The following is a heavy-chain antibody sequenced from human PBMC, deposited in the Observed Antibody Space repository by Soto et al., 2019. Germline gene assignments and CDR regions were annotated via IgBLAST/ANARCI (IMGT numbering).Heavy chain of an antibody. D-gene: IGHD1-26*01. J-gene: IGHJ3*02. CDR3: ARGWELLTLDAFDI. V-gene: IGHV3-33*01. CDR1: GFTFSSYG. CDR2: IWYDGSNK. Sequence: QVQLVESGGGVVQPGRSLRLSCAASGFTFSSYGMHWVRQAPGKGLEWVAVIWYDGSNKYYADSVKGRSTISRDNSKNTLYLQMNSLRAEDTAVYYCARGWELLTLDAFDIWGQGTMVTVSS.